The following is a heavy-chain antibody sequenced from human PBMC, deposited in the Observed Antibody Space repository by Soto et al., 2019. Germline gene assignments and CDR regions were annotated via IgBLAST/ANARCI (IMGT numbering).Heavy chain of an antibody. D-gene: IGHD1-26*01. Sequence: EVQVVESGGGLVQPGGSVRLSCSFTFSMYSMNWVRQAPGKELEWVASISSGGTYIKYADSVKGRFTISRDNAKNSVSLQMNSLRVDDTAVYFCTRDQGGSYDSWFDPWGQGTLVTVSS. CDR1: FTFSMYS. V-gene: IGHV3-21*01. J-gene: IGHJ5*02. CDR3: TRDQGGSYDSWFDP. CDR2: ISSGGTYI.